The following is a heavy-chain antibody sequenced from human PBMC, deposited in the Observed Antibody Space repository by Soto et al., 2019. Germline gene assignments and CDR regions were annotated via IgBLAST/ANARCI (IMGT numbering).Heavy chain of an antibody. D-gene: IGHD1-1*01. CDR3: ARDVTRLERRGSYYYYGMDV. CDR1: GDSVSSNSDA. J-gene: IGHJ6*02. Sequence: QVQLQQSGPGLVKPSQTLSLTCAISGDSVSSNSDAWNWIRQSPSRGLEWLGRTYYRSKWYNDYAVSVKSRITINPATSKNQFSLQLNSETPEDTAVYYCARDVTRLERRGSYYYYGMDVWGQGTTVTVSS. CDR2: TYYRSKWYN. V-gene: IGHV6-1*01.